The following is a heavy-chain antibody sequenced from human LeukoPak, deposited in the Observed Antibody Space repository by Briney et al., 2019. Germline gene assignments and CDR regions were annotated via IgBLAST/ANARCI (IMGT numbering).Heavy chain of an antibody. CDR2: IWYDGSNK. J-gene: IGHJ4*02. CDR3: AADSYPDY. Sequence: PGGSLRLSCAASGFTFSSYGMHWVRQAPGKGLDGVAFIWYDGSNKYYADASQGRFTTSRDNSKNALYLQMNSLRAEETAVYYCAADSYPDYWGQGTLVTVSS. V-gene: IGHV3-30*02. D-gene: IGHD5-24*01. CDR1: GFTFSSYG.